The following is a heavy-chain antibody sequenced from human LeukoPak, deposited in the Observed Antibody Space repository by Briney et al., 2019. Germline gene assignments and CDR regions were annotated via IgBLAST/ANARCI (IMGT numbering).Heavy chain of an antibody. D-gene: IGHD3-3*01. CDR3: AKAWYDSLPNDAFDI. Sequence: PGGSLRLSCAASGFTFDDYAMHWVRQAPGKGLEWVSGISWNSISIGYADSVKGRFTISRDNAKNSLYLQMNSLRTEDTALYYCAKAWYDSLPNDAFDIWGQGTMVTVSS. CDR1: GFTFDDYA. J-gene: IGHJ3*02. CDR2: ISWNSISI. V-gene: IGHV3-9*01.